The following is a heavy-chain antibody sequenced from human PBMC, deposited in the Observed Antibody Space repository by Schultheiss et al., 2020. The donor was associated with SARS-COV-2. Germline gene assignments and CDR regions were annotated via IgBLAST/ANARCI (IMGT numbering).Heavy chain of an antibody. CDR2: IYYSGST. V-gene: IGHV4-59*01. CDR1: GGSFSGYY. Sequence: SETLSLTCAVYGGSFSGYYWSWIRQPPGKGLEWIGYIYYSGSTNYNPSLKSRVTTSMDTSKNHFSLKLNSVTAADTAIYYCAGGLYGAFDYWGQGTLVTVSS. D-gene: IGHD4-17*01. J-gene: IGHJ4*02. CDR3: AGGLYGAFDY.